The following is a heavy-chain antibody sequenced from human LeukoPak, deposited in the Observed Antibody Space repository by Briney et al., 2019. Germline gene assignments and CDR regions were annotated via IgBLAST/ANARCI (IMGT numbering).Heavy chain of an antibody. CDR3: ARDVSGYDYGYFDY. D-gene: IGHD5-12*01. CDR1: GGSFSGYY. Sequence: SETLSLTCAFYGGSFSGYYWSWIRQPPGKGLEWIGEIHHSGSTNYNPSLKSRVSLSMDTSKNQFSLKLNSVTAADTAVYYCARDVSGYDYGYFDYWGQGTLVTVSS. V-gene: IGHV4-34*01. J-gene: IGHJ4*02. CDR2: IHHSGST.